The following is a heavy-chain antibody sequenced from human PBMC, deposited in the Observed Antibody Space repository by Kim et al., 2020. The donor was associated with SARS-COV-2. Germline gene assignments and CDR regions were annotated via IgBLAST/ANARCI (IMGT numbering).Heavy chain of an antibody. Sequence: SETLSLTCTVSGGSISSYYWSWIRQPPGKGLEWIGYIYYSGSTNYNPSLKSRVTISVDTSKNQFSLKLSSVTAADTAVYYCATVRDTMVRGAMGWYFDF. V-gene: IGHV4-59*01. CDR3: ATVRDTMVRGAMGWYFDF. CDR2: IYYSGST. CDR1: GGSISSYY. D-gene: IGHD3-10*01. J-gene: IGHJ2*01.